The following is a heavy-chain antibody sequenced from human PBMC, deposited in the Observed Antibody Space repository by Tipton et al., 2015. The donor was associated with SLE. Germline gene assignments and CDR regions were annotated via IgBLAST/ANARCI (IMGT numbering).Heavy chain of an antibody. Sequence: SLRLSCAASGFTFSSFGMHWVRQAPGKGLEWVAVIWYDGSNEYYADSVKGRFTISRDNSKDTLYLQMNSLRAEDSAVYYCARDLVVVAATPLDYWGQGTLVTVSS. J-gene: IGHJ4*02. CDR3: ARDLVVVAATPLDY. CDR1: GFTFSSFG. D-gene: IGHD2-15*01. CDR2: IWYDGSNE. V-gene: IGHV3-33*08.